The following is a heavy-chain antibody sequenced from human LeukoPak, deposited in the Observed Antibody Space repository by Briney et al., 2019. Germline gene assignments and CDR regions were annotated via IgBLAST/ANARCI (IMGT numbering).Heavy chain of an antibody. J-gene: IGHJ5*02. D-gene: IGHD3-22*01. Sequence: SXXGXSTYYADSVKGRFTISRDNSKNTLYLQMNSLRAEDTAVYYCAKDFAYYDSSGYPGDYNWFDPWGQGTLVTVSS. V-gene: IGHV3-23*01. CDR3: AKDFAYYDSSGYPGDYNWFDP. CDR2: SXXGXST.